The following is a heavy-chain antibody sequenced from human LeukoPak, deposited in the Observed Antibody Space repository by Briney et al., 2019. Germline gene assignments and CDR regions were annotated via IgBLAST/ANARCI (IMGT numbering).Heavy chain of an antibody. V-gene: IGHV1-69*05. J-gene: IGHJ4*02. CDR2: IIPIFGTA. Sequence: SVKVSCKASGYTFTSYGISWVRQAPGQGLEWMGGIIPIFGTANYAQKFQGRVTITTDESTSTAYMELSSLRSEDTAVYYCARGRYGDYVAFDYWGQGTLVTVSS. CDR3: ARGRYGDYVAFDY. D-gene: IGHD4-17*01. CDR1: GYTFTSYG.